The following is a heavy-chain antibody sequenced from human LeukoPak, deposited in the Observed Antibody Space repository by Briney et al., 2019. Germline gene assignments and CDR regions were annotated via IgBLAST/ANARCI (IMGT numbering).Heavy chain of an antibody. CDR2: ISAYNGNT. V-gene: IGHV1-18*01. CDR1: GYTFTSYG. J-gene: IGHJ4*02. Sequence: EASVKVSCKASGYTFTSYGISWVQQAPGQGLEWMGWISAYNGNTNYAQKLQGRVTMTTDTSTSTAYMELRSLRSDDTAVYYCARENSGYEAFDYWGQGTLVTVSS. D-gene: IGHD5-12*01. CDR3: ARENSGYEAFDY.